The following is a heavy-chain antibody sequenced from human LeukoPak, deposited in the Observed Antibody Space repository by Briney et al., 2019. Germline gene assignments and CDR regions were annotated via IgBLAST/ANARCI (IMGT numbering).Heavy chain of an antibody. CDR2: IHYSGST. CDR3: ARGPYYDSSGYYYVDTYYYGMDV. J-gene: IGHJ6*02. CDR1: GASISNY. D-gene: IGHD3-22*01. Sequence: SETLSLTCTVSGASISNYWSWLRQPPGKGLEWIGYIHYSGSTNYNPSLKSRVTMSLDTSKNQFSLKLSSVTAADTAVYYCARGPYYDSSGYYYVDTYYYGMDVWGQGTTVTVSS. V-gene: IGHV4-59*01.